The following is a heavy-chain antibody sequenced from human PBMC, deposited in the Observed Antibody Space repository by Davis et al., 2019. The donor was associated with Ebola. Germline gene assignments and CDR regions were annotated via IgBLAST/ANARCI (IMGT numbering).Heavy chain of an antibody. CDR2: IKQDGGEK. J-gene: IGHJ3*02. D-gene: IGHD5-24*01. V-gene: IGHV3-7*01. Sequence: GESLKISCAASGFTFSNAWMSWVRQAPGKGPEWVAIIKQDGGEKYYVDSVKGRFTISRDNAKNTLYLQKNSLRVEDTAVYYCAREMATTNDAFDIWGQGTMVSVSS. CDR3: AREMATTNDAFDI. CDR1: GFTFSNAW.